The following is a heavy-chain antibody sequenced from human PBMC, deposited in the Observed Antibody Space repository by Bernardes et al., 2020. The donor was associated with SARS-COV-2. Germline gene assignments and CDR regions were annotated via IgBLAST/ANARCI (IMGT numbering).Heavy chain of an antibody. D-gene: IGHD2-2*01. J-gene: IGHJ6*03. CDR3: ARGRRDIVVVPAADTPPYYYYYMDV. CDR2: IYYSGST. CDR1: GGSISSYY. Sequence: SKTLYLTCTVSGGSISSYYWSWIRQPPGKGLEWIGYIYYSGSTNYNPSLKSRVTISVDTSKNQFSLKLSSVTAADTAVYYCARGRRDIVVVPAADTPPYYYYYMDVWGKGTTVTVSS. V-gene: IGHV4-59*01.